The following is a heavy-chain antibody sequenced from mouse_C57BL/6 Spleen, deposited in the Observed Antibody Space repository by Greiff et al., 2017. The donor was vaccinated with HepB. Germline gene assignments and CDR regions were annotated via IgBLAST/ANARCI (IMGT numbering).Heavy chain of an antibody. CDR2: IDPETGGT. J-gene: IGHJ3*01. CDR1: GYTFTDYE. D-gene: IGHD1-1*01. CDR3: TRGAITTVVATRFAY. V-gene: IGHV1-15*01. Sequence: QVQLQQSGAELVRPGASVTLSCKASGYTFTDYEMHWVKQTPVHGLEWIGAIDPETGGTAYNQKFTGKAILTADKSSSTDYMELRRLTSEDSAVYYCTRGAITTVVATRFAYWGQGTLVTVSA.